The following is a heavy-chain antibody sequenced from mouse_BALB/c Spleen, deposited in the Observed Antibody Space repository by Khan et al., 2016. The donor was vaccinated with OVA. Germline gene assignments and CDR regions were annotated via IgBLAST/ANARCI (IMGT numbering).Heavy chain of an antibody. Sequence: QVQLKQSGPELAKPGASVKMSCKASGYTFTNYWMHWVKQRPGQGLEWIGYINPSTGYTEYNQKFKDKATLTADKSSSTAYMQLSSQTSEDSAVYYCVNHGSSSAWFTYWGQGTLVTVSA. CDR3: VNHGSSSAWFTY. CDR2: INPSTGYT. D-gene: IGHD1-1*01. V-gene: IGHV1-7*01. J-gene: IGHJ3*01. CDR1: GYTFTNYW.